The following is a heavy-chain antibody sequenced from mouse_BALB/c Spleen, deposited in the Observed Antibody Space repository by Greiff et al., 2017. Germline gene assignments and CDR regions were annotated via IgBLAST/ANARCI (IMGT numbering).Heavy chain of an antibody. D-gene: IGHD1-1*01. V-gene: IGHV14-3*02. J-gene: IGHJ4*01. CDR2: IDPANGNT. CDR1: GFNIKDTY. Sequence: VQLKQSGAELVKPGASVKLSCTASGFNIKDTYMHWVKQRPEQGLEWIGRIDPANGNTKYDPKFQGKATITADTSSNTAYLQLSSLTSEDTAVYYCAVYYGSSLYAMDYWGQGTSVTVSS. CDR3: AVYYGSSLYAMDY.